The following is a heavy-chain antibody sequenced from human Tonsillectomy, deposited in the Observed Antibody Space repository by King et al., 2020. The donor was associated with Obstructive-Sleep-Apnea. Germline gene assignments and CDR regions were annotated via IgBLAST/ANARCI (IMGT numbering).Heavy chain of an antibody. CDR2: IKHDGSEK. CDR3: ARDPHLGAFWSIDFDQ. CDR1: GFTFSNYW. J-gene: IGHJ4*02. D-gene: IGHD3-3*01. V-gene: IGHV3-7*03. Sequence: QLVQSGGGLVQPGGSLRLSCVTSGFTFSNYWMGWVRQAPGKGLEWVANIKHDGSEKHYMDSVKGRFTTSRDNAKNSVFLQMNSLRAEATAVYYCARDPHLGAFWSIDFDQWGQGTLVTVSS.